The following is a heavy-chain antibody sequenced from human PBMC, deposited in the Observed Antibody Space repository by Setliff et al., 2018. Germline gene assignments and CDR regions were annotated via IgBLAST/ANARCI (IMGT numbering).Heavy chain of an antibody. D-gene: IGHD3-9*01. V-gene: IGHV4-39*07. Sequence: PSETLSLTCSVSGGSISSGSYYWGWIHQSPGKGLEWIGSMYYSGSTYYNPSLQSRGAISLDTSRNQFSLELSSVTAADTAVYYCARGPDLTAVGNQYFYGLDVWGRGATVTVSS. CDR2: MYYSGST. CDR3: ARGPDLTAVGNQYFYGLDV. CDR1: GGSISSGSYY. J-gene: IGHJ6*02.